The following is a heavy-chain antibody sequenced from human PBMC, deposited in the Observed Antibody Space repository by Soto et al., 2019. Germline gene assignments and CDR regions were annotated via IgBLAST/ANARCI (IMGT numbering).Heavy chain of an antibody. CDR1: GFSFNNYG. Sequence: QVQLVESGGGVVQPGGSLRLSCAASGFSFNNYGMHWVRQAPGKGLEWVAVVSYEGSVQDYTDSAKGRFTISRDNSKNTLYLHMNSLRDDDTAVYHCAKEINPKAGKWYFDLWGRGTLVTVSS. CDR3: AKEINPKAGKWYFDL. J-gene: IGHJ2*01. CDR2: VSYEGSVQ. D-gene: IGHD6-19*01. V-gene: IGHV3-30*18.